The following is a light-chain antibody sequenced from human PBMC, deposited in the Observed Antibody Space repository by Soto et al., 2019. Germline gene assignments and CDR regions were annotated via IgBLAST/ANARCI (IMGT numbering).Light chain of an antibody. J-gene: IGKJ4*01. CDR2: GAS. Sequence: EIVMTQSPSTLSVSPGERATLSCRASQSVSSNLAWYQQKPGQAPRLLIYGASTRATGIPARLSGSGSGTEFTLTISSLQSEEFAVYYCQQYNNWPPLTFGGGTKVDI. CDR3: QQYNNWPPLT. CDR1: QSVSSN. V-gene: IGKV3D-15*01.